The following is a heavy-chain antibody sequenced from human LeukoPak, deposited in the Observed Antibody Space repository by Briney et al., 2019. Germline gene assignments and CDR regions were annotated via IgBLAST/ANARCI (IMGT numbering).Heavy chain of an antibody. V-gene: IGHV3-23*01. CDR3: AKARRDGYNLFDY. J-gene: IGHJ4*02. CDR1: GFTFSSYA. Sequence: GGSLRLSCAASGFTFSSYAMSWVRQAPGEGLEWVSVISSSGGNTYYTDSVKGRFTVSRDISKNTLYLQMNSLRAEDTALYYCAKARRDGYNLFDYWGQGTLVTVSS. D-gene: IGHD5-24*01. CDR2: ISSSGGNT.